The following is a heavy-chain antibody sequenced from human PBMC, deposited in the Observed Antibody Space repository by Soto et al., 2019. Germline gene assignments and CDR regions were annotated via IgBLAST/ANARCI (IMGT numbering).Heavy chain of an antibody. Sequence: QVQLVQSGAEVKKPGSSVKVSCKASGGTFSSYAISWVRQAPGQGLEWMGGIIPIFGTANYAQKFQGRVTITADESTSTADMELSSLRSEDTALYYCAREGRYDIVVVPAATGWYFDLWGRGTLVTVSS. CDR2: IIPIFGTA. J-gene: IGHJ2*01. CDR1: GGTFSSYA. V-gene: IGHV1-69*01. CDR3: AREGRYDIVVVPAATGWYFDL. D-gene: IGHD2-2*01.